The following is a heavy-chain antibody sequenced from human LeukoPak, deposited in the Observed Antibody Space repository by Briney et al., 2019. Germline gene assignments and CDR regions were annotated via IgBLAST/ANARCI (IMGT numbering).Heavy chain of an antibody. CDR1: GYIFTNFG. CDR2: ISGYNGNT. Sequence: ASVKVSCKASGYIFTNFGISWVRQARGQGLEWMGWISGYNGNTKYVQKFQGRVTMTTDTSTSTAYMELRSLRSDDTAVYYCARGVATISPYYYYYMDVWGKGTTVTVSS. J-gene: IGHJ6*03. D-gene: IGHD5-12*01. V-gene: IGHV1-18*01. CDR3: ARGVATISPYYYYYMDV.